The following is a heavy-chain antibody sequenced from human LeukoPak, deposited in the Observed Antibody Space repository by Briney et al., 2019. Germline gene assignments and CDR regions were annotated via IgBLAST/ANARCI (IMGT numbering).Heavy chain of an antibody. CDR3: AKEGDYGDYFDY. J-gene: IGHJ4*02. Sequence: VSAISGSGGSTYYADSVKGRFTISRDNSKNTLYLQMNSLRAEDTAVYYCAKEGDYGDYFDYWGQGTLVTVSS. D-gene: IGHD4-17*01. V-gene: IGHV3-23*01. CDR2: ISGSGGST.